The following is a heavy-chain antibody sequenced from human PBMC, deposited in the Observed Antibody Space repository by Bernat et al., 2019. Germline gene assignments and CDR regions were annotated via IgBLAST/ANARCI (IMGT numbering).Heavy chain of an antibody. CDR2: ISGSGGTT. Sequence: EVQLLESGGDLVQPGGSLRLSCAASGIIFSRYAMSWVRQPPGKGLEWVSSISGSGGTTYYADSVKGRFTISRDNSKNTVYLQVNNLRDEDTAAYYCAKKGLVIPTTSHWYFDLWGRGTLVTVSS. CDR3: AKKGLVIPTTSHWYFDL. J-gene: IGHJ2*01. D-gene: IGHD1-14*01. V-gene: IGHV3-23*01. CDR1: GIIFSRYA.